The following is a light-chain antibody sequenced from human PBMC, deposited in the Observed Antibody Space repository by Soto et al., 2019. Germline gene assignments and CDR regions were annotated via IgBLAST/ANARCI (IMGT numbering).Light chain of an antibody. CDR3: QQYGSTPRT. J-gene: IGKJ1*01. CDR1: QSVSSSD. CDR2: GAS. Sequence: EIVLTQSPGTLSLSPGERATRSCRASQSVSSSDLAWYQQNPGQAPRLLIYGASSRATGIPDRFSPSGSGTDFTLIISSLAPEDFAVYYCQQYGSTPRTFGHGTKVEIK. V-gene: IGKV3-20*01.